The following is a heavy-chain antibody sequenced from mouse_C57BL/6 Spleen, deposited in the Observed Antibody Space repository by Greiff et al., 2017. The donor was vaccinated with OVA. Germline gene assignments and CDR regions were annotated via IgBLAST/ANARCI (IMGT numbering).Heavy chain of an antibody. V-gene: IGHV5S21*01. CDR1: GFTFSSYA. D-gene: IGHD1-1*01. Sequence: EVMLVESGEGLVKPGGSLKLSCAASGFTFSSYAMSWVRQTPEKRLEWVAYISSGGAYIYYADTVKGRFTISRDNARNTLYLQMSSLKSEDTAMYYCTRGKGGSSYAMDYWGQGTSVTVSS. CDR3: TRGKGGSSYAMDY. CDR2: ISSGGAYI. J-gene: IGHJ4*01.